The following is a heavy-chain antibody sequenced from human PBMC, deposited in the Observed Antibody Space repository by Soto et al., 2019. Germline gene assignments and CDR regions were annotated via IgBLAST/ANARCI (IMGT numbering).Heavy chain of an antibody. V-gene: IGHV3-53*02. Sequence: EVQLVETGGGLIQPGGSLRLSCAASGLTVSRTQMAWVRQVPGKGLQWVSVIYSAGSTYYANAVKGRFTISRDISENKIYLDLSRATGDDTAIYYCARAREPVYSSSIFFDYWGRGILVTVSS. CDR1: GLTVSRTQ. D-gene: IGHD6-6*01. CDR2: IYSAGST. CDR3: ARAREPVYSSSIFFDY. J-gene: IGHJ4*02.